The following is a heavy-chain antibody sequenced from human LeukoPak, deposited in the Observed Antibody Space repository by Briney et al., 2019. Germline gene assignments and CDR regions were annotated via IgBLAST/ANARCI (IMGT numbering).Heavy chain of an antibody. CDR2: IIPIFGTA. CDR3: ARLYCSTTTCYNFWFDH. Sequence: ASVKVSCTASGGTFSSYAISWVRQAPGQGLEWMGGIIPIFGTANYAQKFQGRVTITADESTSTAYMELSSLRSEDTAVYYCARLYCSTTTCYNFWFDHWGQGTLVTVSS. J-gene: IGHJ5*02. V-gene: IGHV1-69*13. D-gene: IGHD2-2*02. CDR1: GGTFSSYA.